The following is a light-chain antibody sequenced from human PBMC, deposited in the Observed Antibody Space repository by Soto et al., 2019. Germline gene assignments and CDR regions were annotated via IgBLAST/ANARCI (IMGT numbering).Light chain of an antibody. Sequence: EIVLTQSPATLSLSPGERATLSCRTSQSVGTYVAWYQQKPGEAPRLLIYDVSNRASGVPARFSGSGSGTDFTLTVSSLEPEDFAIYSCQLRYNWLFTLGPGTKVDIK. J-gene: IGKJ3*01. CDR1: QSVGTY. V-gene: IGKV3-11*01. CDR3: QLRYNWLFT. CDR2: DVS.